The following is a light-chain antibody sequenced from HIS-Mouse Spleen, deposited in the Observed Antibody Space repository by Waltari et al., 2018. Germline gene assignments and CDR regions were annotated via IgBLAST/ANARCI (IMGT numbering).Light chain of an antibody. J-gene: IGLJ2*01. Sequence: QSVLTQPPAASGTPGQGVTISCSGSSSNIGSNYVYWYQQLPGTAPKLLIYGNNPRPSGVPDRFSGSKSGTSASLAISGLRSEDEADYYCAAWDDSLSGPRVFGGGTKLTVL. CDR2: GNN. V-gene: IGLV1-47*01. CDR1: SSNIGSNY. CDR3: AAWDDSLSGPRV.